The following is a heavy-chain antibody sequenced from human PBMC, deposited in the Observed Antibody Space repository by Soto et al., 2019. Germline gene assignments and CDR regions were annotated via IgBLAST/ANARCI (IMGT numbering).Heavy chain of an antibody. CDR1: GYTFTGYY. V-gene: IGHV1-2*04. CDR2: INPNSGGT. Sequence: ASVKVSCKASGYTFTGYYMHWVRQAPGQGLEWMGWINPNSGGTNYAQKFQGWVTMTRDTSISTAYMELSRLRSDDTAVYYCVSDARGDEAPMDYWGQGTLVTVSS. D-gene: IGHD3-10*01. CDR3: VSDARGDEAPMDY. J-gene: IGHJ4*02.